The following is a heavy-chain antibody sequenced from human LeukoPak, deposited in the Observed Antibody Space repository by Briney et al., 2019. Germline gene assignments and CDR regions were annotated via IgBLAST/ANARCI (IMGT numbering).Heavy chain of an antibody. J-gene: IGHJ6*03. CDR3: ARTGIAVADNFWDYYYYYMDV. CDR1: GGTFSSYA. Sequence: GASVKVSCKASGGTFSSYAISWVRQAPGQGLEWMGGIIPIFGTANYAQKFQGRVTITTDESTSTAYMELSSLRSEDTAVYYCARTGIAVADNFWDYYYYYMDVWGKGTTVTVSS. D-gene: IGHD6-19*01. CDR2: IIPIFGTA. V-gene: IGHV1-69*05.